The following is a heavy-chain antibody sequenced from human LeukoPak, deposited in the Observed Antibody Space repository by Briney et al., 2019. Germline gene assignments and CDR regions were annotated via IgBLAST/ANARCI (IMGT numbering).Heavy chain of an antibody. CDR3: ARAQEYQLLYTGYYYYMDV. CDR2: IYYSGST. Sequence: PSETLYLTCTVSGGSISSYYWSWIRQPPGKGLEWIGYIYYSGSTNYNPSLKSRVTISVDTSKNQFSLKLSSVTAADTAVYYCARAQEYQLLYTGYYYYMDVWGKGTTVTVSS. CDR1: GGSISSYY. J-gene: IGHJ6*03. V-gene: IGHV4-59*01. D-gene: IGHD2-2*02.